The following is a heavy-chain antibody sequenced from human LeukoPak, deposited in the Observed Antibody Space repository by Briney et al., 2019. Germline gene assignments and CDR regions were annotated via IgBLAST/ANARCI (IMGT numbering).Heavy chain of an antibody. CDR2: ISAYNGNT. D-gene: IGHD1-26*01. Sequence: ASVKVSCKASGYTFTSYGISWVRQAPRQGLEWMGWISAYNGNTNYAQKLQGRVTMTTDTSTSTAYMELRSLRSDDTAVYYCASGRVGSGTKSRNYYYYGMDVWGQGTTVTVSS. CDR1: GYTFTSYG. CDR3: ASGRVGSGTKSRNYYYYGMDV. V-gene: IGHV1-18*01. J-gene: IGHJ6*02.